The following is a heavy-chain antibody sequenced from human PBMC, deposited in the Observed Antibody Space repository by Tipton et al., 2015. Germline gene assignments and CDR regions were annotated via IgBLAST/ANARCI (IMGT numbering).Heavy chain of an antibody. CDR3: ARTKYYGLRWYFDP. CDR2: IYYTGPT. V-gene: IGHV4-59*01. Sequence: TLSLTCSVSGGSLNEYYWSWIRHTPGKGLEWIGYIYYTGPTKYNPSLKSRVNISLDRAKNQFYLRLTSVTVADTAIYYCARTKYYGLRWYFDPWGKGTQVTVSS. D-gene: IGHD4-23*01. CDR1: GGSLNEYY. J-gene: IGHJ5*02.